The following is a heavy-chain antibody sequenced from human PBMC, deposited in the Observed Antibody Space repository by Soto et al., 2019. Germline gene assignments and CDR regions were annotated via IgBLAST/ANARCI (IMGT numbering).Heavy chain of an antibody. J-gene: IGHJ6*02. V-gene: IGHV5-51*01. CDR3: ARQGVAAAGTSGYYYGMDV. Sequence: GESLKISCKGSGYSVTSYWIGWVRQMPGKGLEWMGIIYPGDSDTRYSPSFQGQVTISADKSISTAYLQWSSLKASDTAMYYCARQGVAAAGTSGYYYGMDVWGQGTTVTVSS. CDR2: IYPGDSDT. D-gene: IGHD6-13*01. CDR1: GYSVTSYW.